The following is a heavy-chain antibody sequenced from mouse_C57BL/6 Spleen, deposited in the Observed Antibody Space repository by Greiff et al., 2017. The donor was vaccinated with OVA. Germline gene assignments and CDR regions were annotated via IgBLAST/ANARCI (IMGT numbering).Heavy chain of an antibody. Sequence: VQLQQPGAELVKPGASVKMSCKASGYTFTSYWITWVKQRPGQGLEWIGDIYPGSGSTNYNEKFKSKATLTVDTSSSTAYMQLSSLTSEDSAVYYCARGGNYPVWYFDVWGKGTTVTVSS. V-gene: IGHV1-55*01. D-gene: IGHD2-1*01. J-gene: IGHJ1*03. CDR3: ARGGNYPVWYFDV. CDR2: IYPGSGST. CDR1: GYTFTSYW.